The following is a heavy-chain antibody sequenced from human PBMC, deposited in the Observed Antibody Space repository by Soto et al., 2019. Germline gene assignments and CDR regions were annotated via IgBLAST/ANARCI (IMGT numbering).Heavy chain of an antibody. J-gene: IGHJ6*01. CDR1: GYTFTGYY. CDR3: ALSFSQTNIDV. Sequence: ASVKVSCKASGYTFTGYYLHWVRQAPGQGLEWMGYINPDSGRTRYAQKFQGTVTMTRDTSITTAYLELSSLKYDDSAIFYCALSFSQTNIDVWGQGTTVTVSS. CDR2: INPDSGRT. V-gene: IGHV1-2*02.